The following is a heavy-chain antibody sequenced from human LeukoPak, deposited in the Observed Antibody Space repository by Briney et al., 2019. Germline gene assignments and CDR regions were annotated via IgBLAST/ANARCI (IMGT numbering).Heavy chain of an antibody. J-gene: IGHJ4*02. D-gene: IGHD3-22*01. CDR3: ARGAHYHDSSEGYDY. V-gene: IGHV1-2*02. CDR1: GYTFTGYY. CDR2: ISPNSGGT. Sequence: ASVKVSCKASGYTFTGYYMHWVRQAPGQGLEWMGWISPNSGGTNYAQKFRGRVTMTRDTSISTAYMELSRLRSDDTALYYCARGAHYHDSSEGYDYWGQGTLVTVSS.